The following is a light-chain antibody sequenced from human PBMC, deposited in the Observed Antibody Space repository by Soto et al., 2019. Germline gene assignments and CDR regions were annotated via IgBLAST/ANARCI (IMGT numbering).Light chain of an antibody. Sequence: QTVLTQPSSLSGSPGQSITISCTGTSSDVGGYNYVSWYQHHPGKAPKLMIYEVSNRPSGVSNRFSGSKSGNTASLTISGLQAEDEADYYCSSYTSSSSIVYVFGTGTKVTVL. J-gene: IGLJ1*01. CDR3: SSYTSSSSIVYV. CDR2: EVS. CDR1: SSDVGGYNY. V-gene: IGLV2-14*01.